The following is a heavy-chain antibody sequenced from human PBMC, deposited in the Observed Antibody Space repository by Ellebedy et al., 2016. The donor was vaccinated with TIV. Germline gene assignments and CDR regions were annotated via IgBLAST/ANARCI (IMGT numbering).Heavy chain of an antibody. CDR3: ARENRSRVRGGGAFDI. D-gene: IGHD3-10*01. CDR2: INYSGST. V-gene: IGHV4-39*07. J-gene: IGHJ3*02. Sequence: SETLSLTCTVSGGSISSSSYYWGWIRQPPGKGLEWIGSINYSGSTYYNPSLKSRVTISVDTSKNQFSLKLSSVTAADTAVYYCARENRSRVRGGGAFDIWGQGTMVTVSS. CDR1: GGSISSSSYY.